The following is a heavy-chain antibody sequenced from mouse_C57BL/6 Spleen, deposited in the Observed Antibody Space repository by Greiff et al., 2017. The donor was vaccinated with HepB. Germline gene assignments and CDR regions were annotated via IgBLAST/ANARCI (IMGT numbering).Heavy chain of an antibody. D-gene: IGHD3-3*01. CDR3: ARGLGGLAY. V-gene: IGHV5-16*01. CDR1: GFTFSDYY. Sequence: EVKLVESEGGLVQPGSSMKLSCTASGFTFSDYYMAWVRQVPEKGLEWVANINYDGSSTYYLDSLKSRFIISRDNAKNILYLQMSSLKSEDTATYYCARGLGGLAYWGQGTLVTVSA. J-gene: IGHJ3*01. CDR2: INYDGSST.